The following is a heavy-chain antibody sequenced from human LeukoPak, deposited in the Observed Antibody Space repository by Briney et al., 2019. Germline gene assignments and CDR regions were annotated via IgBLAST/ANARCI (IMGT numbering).Heavy chain of an antibody. CDR1: GGSISSGGYY. D-gene: IGHD2-21*02. CDR3: ARMVVTASNWFDP. V-gene: IGHV4-39*07. Sequence: PSETLSLTCTVSGGSISSGGYYWSWIRQPPGKGLEWIGEINHSGSTNYNPSLKSRVTISVDTSKNQFSLKLSSVTAADTAVYYCARMVVTASNWFDPWGQGTLVTVSS. CDR2: INHSGST. J-gene: IGHJ5*02.